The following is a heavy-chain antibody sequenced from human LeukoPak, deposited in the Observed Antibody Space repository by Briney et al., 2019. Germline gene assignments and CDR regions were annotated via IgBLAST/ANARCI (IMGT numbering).Heavy chain of an antibody. J-gene: IGHJ6*03. D-gene: IGHD1-26*01. V-gene: IGHV3-21*01. Sequence: GGSLRLSCAASGFTFDTYNFNWVRQAPGKGLEWVASIRSYSSYIYYADSVKGRFTISRDNAKNSLYLQMNSLRAEDTAVYYCARDARWELLAYYYYYMDVWGKGTTVTVSS. CDR3: ARDARWELLAYYYYYMDV. CDR1: GFTFDTYN. CDR2: IRSYSSYI.